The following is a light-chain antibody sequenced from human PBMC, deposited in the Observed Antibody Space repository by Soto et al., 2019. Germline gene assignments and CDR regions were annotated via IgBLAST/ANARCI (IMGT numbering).Light chain of an antibody. Sequence: EILLTQSPGTLSLSPGERATLSCRASQSFNSIYLAWYQQKPGQAPRLLIYGASSRATGIPDRFSDSGSGTDFTLTISRLEPEDFAVYYCHQYDSWTFGQGTKVDSK. CDR2: GAS. CDR3: HQYDSWT. V-gene: IGKV3-20*01. CDR1: QSFNSIY. J-gene: IGKJ1*01.